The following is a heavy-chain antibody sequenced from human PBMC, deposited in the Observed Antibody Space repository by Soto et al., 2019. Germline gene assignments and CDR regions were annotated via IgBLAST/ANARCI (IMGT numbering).Heavy chain of an antibody. Sequence: SETLSLTCTVSGGSISNKYCTWIRQPPGKGLEWIGYIYYTGSTTYHPSLTSRVAISLDTSMQQFSLRLNSVTAADTAVYYCARATVQRHFDSWGQGTLVTVSS. J-gene: IGHJ4*02. CDR3: ARATVQRHFDS. CDR1: GGSISNKY. V-gene: IGHV4-59*01. CDR2: IYYTGST. D-gene: IGHD4-4*01.